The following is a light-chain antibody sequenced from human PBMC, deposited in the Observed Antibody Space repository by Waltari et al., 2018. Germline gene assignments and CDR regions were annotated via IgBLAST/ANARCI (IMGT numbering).Light chain of an antibody. J-gene: IGLJ2*01. CDR3: CSYAGSSTFV. Sequence: QSALTPPASVSGSPGQSITISCTGTSSDVGSDHLVSWYQQHPVKAPKLMIYEVSKRPSGVSNRFSGSKSGNTASLTISGLQAEDEADYYCCSYAGSSTFVFGGGTKLTVL. CDR2: EVS. CDR1: SSDVGSDHL. V-gene: IGLV2-23*02.